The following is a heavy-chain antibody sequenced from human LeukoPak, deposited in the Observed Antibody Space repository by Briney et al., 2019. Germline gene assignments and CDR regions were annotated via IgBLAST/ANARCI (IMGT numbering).Heavy chain of an antibody. Sequence: ASVTVSCTASGHTFTTYDINWVRQATGRGLEWLGWMSPNNGHTGYAQKFQGRVTLTRDTSINTAYMELSSLTSEDTAVYYCARNPYGTGHFDPWGQGSLVTVSS. J-gene: IGHJ5*02. D-gene: IGHD2-8*02. CDR2: MSPNNGHT. CDR1: GHTFTTYD. CDR3: ARNPYGTGHFDP. V-gene: IGHV1-8*01.